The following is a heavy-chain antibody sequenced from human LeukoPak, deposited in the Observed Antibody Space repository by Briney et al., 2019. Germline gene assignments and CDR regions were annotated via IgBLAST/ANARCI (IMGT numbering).Heavy chain of an antibody. D-gene: IGHD5-18*01. CDR2: IYTSGST. V-gene: IGHV4-4*07. Sequence: SETLSLTCTVSGGSISSYYWSWLRQPAGKGLEWIGRIYTSGSTNYNPSLKSRVTMSVDTSKNQFSLKLSSVTAADTAVYYCARDRIQLWFGFFDHWGQGTLVTVSS. CDR1: GGSISSYY. J-gene: IGHJ5*02. CDR3: ARDRIQLWFGFFDH.